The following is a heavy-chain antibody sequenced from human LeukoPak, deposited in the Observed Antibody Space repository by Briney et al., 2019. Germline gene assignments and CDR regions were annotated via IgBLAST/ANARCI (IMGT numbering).Heavy chain of an antibody. J-gene: IGHJ3*02. CDR1: GYTFTSYD. Sequence: ASVKVSCKASGYTFTSYDINWVRQATGQGLEWMGWMNPNSGNTGYAQKLQGRVTMTRNTSISTAYMELSSLRSEDTAVYYCARGLGRDFWSGPHDAFDIWGQGTMVTVSS. CDR3: ARGLGRDFWSGPHDAFDI. V-gene: IGHV1-8*01. CDR2: MNPNSGNT. D-gene: IGHD3-3*01.